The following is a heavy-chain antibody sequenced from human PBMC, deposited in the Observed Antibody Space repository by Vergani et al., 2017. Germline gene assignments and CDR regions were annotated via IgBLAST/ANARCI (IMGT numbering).Heavy chain of an antibody. J-gene: IGHJ2*01. CDR3: AKEGCNKTSCYSGNLGWDFDL. D-gene: IGHD2-2*02. V-gene: IGHV3-23*01. Sequence: EVQLLESGGGLVQPGGSLRLSCAASRFTFSSYVMSWVRQAPGKGLEWVSAISGSGSSTYYADSVKGRFTISRDNSKNTLDLQMNSLRAEDTAVYYCAKEGCNKTSCYSGNLGWDFDLWGRGTLVTVSS. CDR2: ISGSGSST. CDR1: RFTFSSYV.